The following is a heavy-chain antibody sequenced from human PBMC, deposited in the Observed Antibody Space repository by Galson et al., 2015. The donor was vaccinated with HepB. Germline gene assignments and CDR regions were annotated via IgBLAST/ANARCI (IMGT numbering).Heavy chain of an antibody. CDR3: ARATAMVRWSDP. D-gene: IGHD5-18*01. V-gene: IGHV1-69*13. J-gene: IGHJ5*02. CDR2: IIPIFGTA. Sequence: SVKVSCKASGGTFSSYAISWVRQAPGQGLEWMGGIIPIFGTANYAQKFQGRVTITADESTSTAYMELSSLRSEDTAVYYCARATAMVRWSDPWGQGTLVTVSS. CDR1: GGTFSSYA.